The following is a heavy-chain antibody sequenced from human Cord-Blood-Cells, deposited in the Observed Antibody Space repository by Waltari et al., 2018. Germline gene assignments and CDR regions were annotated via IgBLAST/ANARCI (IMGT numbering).Heavy chain of an antibody. CDR2: IYYSGST. D-gene: IGHD5-18*01. CDR3: ARHLGYSPIYYFDY. V-gene: IGHV4-39*07. J-gene: IGHJ4*02. Sequence: QLQLQESGPGLVKPSETLSLTCTVSGGSISSSSYYWGWLRQPTGKGLEWIGSIYYSGSTYYNPSLKSRVTISVDTSKNQFSLKLSSVTAADTAVYYCARHLGYSPIYYFDYWGQGTLVTVSS. CDR1: GGSISSSSYY.